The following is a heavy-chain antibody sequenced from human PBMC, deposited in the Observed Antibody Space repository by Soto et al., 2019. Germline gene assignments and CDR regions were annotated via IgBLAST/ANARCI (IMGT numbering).Heavy chain of an antibody. D-gene: IGHD3-3*01. Sequence: PSETLSLACTVSGGSVSSGSYYWSWIRQPPGKGLEWIGYIYYSGSTNYNPSLKSRVTISVDTSKNQFSLKLSSVTAADTAVYYCARTRDNYDFWSPGAYFDYWGQGTLVTVSS. CDR2: IYYSGST. CDR3: ARTRDNYDFWSPGAYFDY. J-gene: IGHJ4*02. V-gene: IGHV4-61*01. CDR1: GGSVSSGSYY.